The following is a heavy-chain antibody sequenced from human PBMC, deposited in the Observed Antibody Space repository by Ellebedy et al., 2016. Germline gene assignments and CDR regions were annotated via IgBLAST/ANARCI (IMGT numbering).Heavy chain of an antibody. Sequence: ASVKVSCKASGYTFTSYGISWVRQAPGQGLEWMGWISAYNGNTNYAQKLQGGVTMTTDTSTSTAYMELRSLRSDDTAVYYCARVRVEAGFWSGYYLDYWGQGTLVTVSS. D-gene: IGHD3-3*01. CDR2: ISAYNGNT. V-gene: IGHV1-18*01. J-gene: IGHJ4*02. CDR1: GYTFTSYG. CDR3: ARVRVEAGFWSGYYLDY.